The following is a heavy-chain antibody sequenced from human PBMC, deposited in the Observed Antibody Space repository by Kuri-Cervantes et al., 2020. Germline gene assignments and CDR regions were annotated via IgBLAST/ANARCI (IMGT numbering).Heavy chain of an antibody. Sequence: ASVKVSCKASGGTFSSYGISWVRQAPGQGLEWMGWISAYNGNTNYAQKLQGRVTMTTDTSTSTAYMELRSLRSDDTAVYYCARVGGYYDFPHYGMDVWGQGTTVTVSS. CDR2: ISAYNGNT. CDR3: ARVGGYYDFPHYGMDV. J-gene: IGHJ6*02. D-gene: IGHD3-3*01. V-gene: IGHV1-18*01. CDR1: GGTFSSYG.